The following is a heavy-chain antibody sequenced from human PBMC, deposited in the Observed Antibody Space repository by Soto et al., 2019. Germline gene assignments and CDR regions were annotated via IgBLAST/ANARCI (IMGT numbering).Heavy chain of an antibody. D-gene: IGHD2-15*01. CDR1: GFTFSSYG. V-gene: IGHV3-30*18. CDR3: AKDLGGGFDS. Sequence: XGSLRLSCAAAGFTFSSYGMHWVRQAPGKGLDWVAVISYDGSNKYYADSVKGRFTISRDDSKNTLYLQMNSLRAEDTAVYYCAKDLGGGFDSWGQGTLVTVSS. J-gene: IGHJ4*02. CDR2: ISYDGSNK.